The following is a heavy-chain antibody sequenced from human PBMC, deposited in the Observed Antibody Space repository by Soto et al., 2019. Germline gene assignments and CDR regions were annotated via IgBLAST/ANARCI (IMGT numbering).Heavy chain of an antibody. J-gene: IGHJ4*02. CDR2: IYYSGST. CDR3: ARFFYGDHLDY. Sequence: LQLQESGPGLVKPSETLSLTCTVSGGSISSSSYYWGWIRQPPGKGLEWIGSIYYSGSTYYNPSLKSRVTISVDTSKNQFSLKLSSVTAADTAVYYCARFFYGDHLDYWGQGTLVTVSS. V-gene: IGHV4-39*01. D-gene: IGHD4-17*01. CDR1: GGSISSSSYY.